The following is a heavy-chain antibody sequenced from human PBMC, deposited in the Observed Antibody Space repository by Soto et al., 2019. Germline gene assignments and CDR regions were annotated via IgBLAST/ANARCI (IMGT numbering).Heavy chain of an antibody. D-gene: IGHD2-15*01. Sequence: VKVSCKASGFTFSSSGIHWVRQARGQRLEWIGWIVVGSGNTNYAQKFQERVTITRDVSTNTAYMELSSLRSEDTAVYYCARGPGGPDGPGDYXGQGTLVTVSS. CDR1: GFTFSSSG. CDR2: IVVGSGNT. J-gene: IGHJ4*02. V-gene: IGHV1-58*02. CDR3: ARGPGGPDGPGDY.